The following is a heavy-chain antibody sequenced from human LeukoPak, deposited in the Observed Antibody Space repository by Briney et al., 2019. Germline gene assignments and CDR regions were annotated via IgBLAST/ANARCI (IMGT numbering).Heavy chain of an antibody. CDR1: GFTFSNYG. D-gene: IGHD1-26*01. V-gene: IGHV3-23*01. CDR2: ISGSGGST. CDR3: AKDLGGSGDAFDI. J-gene: IGHJ3*02. Sequence: GGSLRLSCAVSGFTFSNYGMSWVRQAPGKGLEWVSDISGSGGSTHYADSVKGRFTISRDNSKNTLYLQMNTLRAEDTAVYYCAKDLGGSGDAFDIWGQGTMVTVSS.